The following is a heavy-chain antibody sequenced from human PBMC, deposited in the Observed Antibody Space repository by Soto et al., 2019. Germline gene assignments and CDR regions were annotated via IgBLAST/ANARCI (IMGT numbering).Heavy chain of an antibody. Sequence: LRLSCAASGFTFSSYSMNWVRQAPGKGLEWVSSISSSSSYIYYADSVKGRFTISRDNAKNSLYLQMNSLRAEDTAVYYCARSWNYYYYYGMDVWGQGTTVTVSS. J-gene: IGHJ6*02. CDR2: ISSSSSYI. CDR1: GFTFSSYS. D-gene: IGHD3-3*01. V-gene: IGHV3-21*01. CDR3: ARSWNYYYYYGMDV.